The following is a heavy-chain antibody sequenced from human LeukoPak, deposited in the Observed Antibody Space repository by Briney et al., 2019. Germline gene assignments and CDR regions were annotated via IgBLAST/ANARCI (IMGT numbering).Heavy chain of an antibody. D-gene: IGHD1-26*01. Sequence: GGTLRLSCAVSGFTFSNYGMSWVRQAPGKGLEWVATISGSGGRTYYADSVKGRFTISRDNSKNTLYLQMNSLRAEDKAVYYCAKDDSGSYYPYYYYMDVWGKGTTVTISS. CDR1: GFTFSNYG. CDR3: AKDDSGSYYPYYYYMDV. J-gene: IGHJ6*03. CDR2: ISGSGGRT. V-gene: IGHV3-23*01.